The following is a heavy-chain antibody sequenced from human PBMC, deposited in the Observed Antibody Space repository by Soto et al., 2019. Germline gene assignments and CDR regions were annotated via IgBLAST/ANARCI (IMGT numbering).Heavy chain of an antibody. CDR1: GFTFSSYG. V-gene: IGHV3-30*18. CDR2: ISYDGSNK. Sequence: GGSLRLSCAASGFTFSSYGMHWVRQAPGKGLEWVAVISYDGSNKYYADSVKGRFTISRDNSKNTLYLQMNSLRAEDTAVYYCAKDPFLSLYSGSYYFYWGQGTLVTVSS. CDR3: AKDPFLSLYSGSYYFY. J-gene: IGHJ4*02. D-gene: IGHD1-26*01.